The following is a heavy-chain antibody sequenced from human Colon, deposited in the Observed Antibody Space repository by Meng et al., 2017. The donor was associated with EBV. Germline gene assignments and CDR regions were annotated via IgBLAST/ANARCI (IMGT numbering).Heavy chain of an antibody. CDR3: ASLYGDFAF. J-gene: IGHJ4*02. CDR2: IYYGGST. D-gene: IGHD4-17*01. CDR1: GTSIISSNW. V-gene: IGHV4-4*02. Sequence: QVPLQESGPGLVKPSGTLSLTCAVSGTSIISSNWWSWVRQPPGKGLEWIGEIYYGGSTNYNPSLKSRVTISLDESKNQFSLRLASMTAADTAVYYCASLYGDFAFWGQGTLVTVSS.